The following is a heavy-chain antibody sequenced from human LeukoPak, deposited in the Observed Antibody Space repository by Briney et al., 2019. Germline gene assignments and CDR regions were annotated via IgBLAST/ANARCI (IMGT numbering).Heavy chain of an antibody. CDR1: GYTFTGYY. Sequence: GASVKVSCKASGYTFTGYYLHWVRQAPGQGLEWMGRINPNSGGTNYAQKFQGSVTMTRDTSISTAYMELSRLRSDDTAVYYCARWAPYYYDSSGYPPFDLWGRGTLVTVSS. CDR3: ARWAPYYYDSSGYPPFDL. D-gene: IGHD3-22*01. CDR2: INPNSGGT. V-gene: IGHV1-2*06. J-gene: IGHJ2*01.